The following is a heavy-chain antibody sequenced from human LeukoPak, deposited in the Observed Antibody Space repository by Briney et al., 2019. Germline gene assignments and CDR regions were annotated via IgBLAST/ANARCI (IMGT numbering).Heavy chain of an antibody. V-gene: IGHV3-23*01. CDR3: AKRLSAPRAFDY. CDR2: ISGSSGTI. CDR1: GFTFSNYA. D-gene: IGHD3-3*01. J-gene: IGHJ4*02. Sequence: TGGSLRLSCAASGFTFSNYAMNWVRQAPGKGLEWVSGISGSSGTINYAAPVKGRFTISRDNSRNTLYLQMNSLRADDTAVYYCAKRLSAPRAFDYWGQGTLVTVSS.